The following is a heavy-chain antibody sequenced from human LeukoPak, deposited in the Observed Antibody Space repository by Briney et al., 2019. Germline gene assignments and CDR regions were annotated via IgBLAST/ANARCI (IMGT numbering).Heavy chain of an antibody. D-gene: IGHD1-26*01. CDR2: FDPEDGET. CDR3: ATWGGSYYFDY. J-gene: IGHJ4*02. V-gene: IGHV1-24*01. Sequence: GASVKVSCKTSGYSFTDYYMHWVRQAPGQGLEWMGGFDPEDGETIYAQKFQGRVTMTEDTSTDTAYMELSSLRSEDTAVYYCATWGGSYYFDYWGQGTLVTVSS. CDR1: GYSFTDYY.